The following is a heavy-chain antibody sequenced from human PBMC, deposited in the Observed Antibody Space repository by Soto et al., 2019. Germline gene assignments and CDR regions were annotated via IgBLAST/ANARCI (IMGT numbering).Heavy chain of an antibody. CDR3: ARGPYSSGYYVVDS. J-gene: IGHJ4*02. D-gene: IGHD3-22*01. CDR1: GASSIAYA. CDR2: LYSSGNT. V-gene: IGHV4-4*07. Sequence: SETHSLTSTVSGASSIAYAWSWIRQPTGKGLEWIGRLYSSGNTNYNPSFKSRLTMSADASKNQFSLKLSSVTAADTAVYYCARGPYSSGYYVVDSWGQGTLVTRLL.